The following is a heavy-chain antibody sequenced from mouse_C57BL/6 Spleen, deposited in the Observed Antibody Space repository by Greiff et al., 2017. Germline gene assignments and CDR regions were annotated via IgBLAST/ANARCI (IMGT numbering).Heavy chain of an antibody. D-gene: IGHD1-1*01. CDR2: IWTDGGT. CDR1: GFSLTSYA. J-gene: IGHJ2*01. Sequence: VQLQESGPGLVAPSQSLSITCTASGFSLTSYAISWVRQPPGKGLEWLGVIWTDGGTNYNSAIKSRQSISKDNSKSQVFLKMSSLQTDDTARYYCARKSDGYFDYWGQGTTLTVSS. CDR3: ARKSDGYFDY. V-gene: IGHV2-9-1*01.